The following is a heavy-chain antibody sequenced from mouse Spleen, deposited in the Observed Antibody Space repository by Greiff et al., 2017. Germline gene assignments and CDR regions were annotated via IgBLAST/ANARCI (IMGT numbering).Heavy chain of an antibody. CDR3: ATIYYDLYYFDY. CDR2: INPSTGYT. V-gene: IGHV1-7*01. J-gene: IGHJ2*01. Sequence: VKLVESGAELAKPGASVKMSCKASGYTFTSYWMHWVKQRPGQGLEWIGYINPSTGYTEYNQKFKDKATLTADKSSSTAYMQLSSLTSEDSAVYYCATIYYDLYYFDYWGQGTTLTVSS. D-gene: IGHD2-4*01. CDR1: GYTFTSYW.